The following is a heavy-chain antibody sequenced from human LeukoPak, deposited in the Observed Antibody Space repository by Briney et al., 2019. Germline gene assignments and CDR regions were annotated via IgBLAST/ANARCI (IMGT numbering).Heavy chain of an antibody. Sequence: GGSLRLSCAASGFSFSGFGMHWVRQAPGKGPEWVAVIWYDGSNTYYADSVKGRFTISRDNAKNSLYLQINSLRAEDTAVYYCAGSSYSSSSSVWGQGTMVTVSS. D-gene: IGHD6-6*01. CDR1: GFSFSGFG. CDR3: AGSSYSSSSSV. V-gene: IGHV3-33*03. J-gene: IGHJ3*01. CDR2: IWYDGSNT.